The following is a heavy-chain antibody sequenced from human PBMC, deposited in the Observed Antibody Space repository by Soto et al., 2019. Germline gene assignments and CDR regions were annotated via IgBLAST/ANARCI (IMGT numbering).Heavy chain of an antibody. CDR2: IYTRGST. V-gene: IGHV4-4*07. CDR3: ARERSEEIHSGYDIDY. D-gene: IGHD5-12*01. CDR1: GGSISNYY. J-gene: IGHJ4*02. Sequence: SETLSLTCTVSGGSISNYYWSWIRQPAGKGLEWIGRIYTRGSTDYNPSLKTRVTISIDTSKNQFSLKVTSVTAAGTAVYYCARERSEEIHSGYDIDYWGQVTLVTVS.